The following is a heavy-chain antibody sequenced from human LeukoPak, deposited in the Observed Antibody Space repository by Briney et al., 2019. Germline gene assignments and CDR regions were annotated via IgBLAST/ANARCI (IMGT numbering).Heavy chain of an antibody. CDR1: GGSFSGYY. D-gene: IGHD1-20*01. CDR2: INHSGST. Sequence: PSETLSLTCAVYGGSFSGYYWSWIRQPPGRGLEWIGEINHSGSTNYNPSLKSRVTISVDTSKNQFSLKLSSVTAADTAVYYCARRWGTNWKGAFDIWGQGTMVTVSS. J-gene: IGHJ3*02. CDR3: ARRWGTNWKGAFDI. V-gene: IGHV4-34*01.